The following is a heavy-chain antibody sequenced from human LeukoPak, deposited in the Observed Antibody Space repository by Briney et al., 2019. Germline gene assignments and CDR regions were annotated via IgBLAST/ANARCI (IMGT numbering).Heavy chain of an antibody. CDR1: GSSFTSYW. J-gene: IGHJ5*02. V-gene: IGHV5-51*01. CDR3: ARLPYCGGDCYPNWFDP. CDR2: IYPGDSNT. Sequence: GASLKTSCKGFGSSFTSYWIGWVRRLPGKGLEWMGIIYPGDSNTRYSPSFQGQVTISADKSISTAYLQWSSLKASDTAMYYCARLPYCGGDCYPNWFDPWGQGTLVTVSS. D-gene: IGHD2-21*02.